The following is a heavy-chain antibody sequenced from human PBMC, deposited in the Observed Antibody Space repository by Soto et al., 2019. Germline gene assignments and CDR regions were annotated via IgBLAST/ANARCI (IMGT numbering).Heavy chain of an antibody. Sequence: ASVKVSCKASGYTFTGYYMHWVRQAPGQGLEWMGWINPNSGGTNYAQKFQGWVTMTRDTSISTAYMELSRLRSDDTAVYYCARGLTIFGVVNWFDPWGQGTLVTVSS. CDR3: ARGLTIFGVVNWFDP. V-gene: IGHV1-2*04. D-gene: IGHD3-3*01. CDR1: GYTFTGYY. J-gene: IGHJ5*02. CDR2: INPNSGGT.